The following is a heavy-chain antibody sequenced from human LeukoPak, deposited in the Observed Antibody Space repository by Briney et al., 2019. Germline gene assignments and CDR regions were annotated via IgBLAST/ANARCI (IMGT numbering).Heavy chain of an antibody. CDR3: AREKYGDYVGYYGMDV. J-gene: IGHJ6*02. D-gene: IGHD4-17*01. CDR2: INPNSGGT. V-gene: IGHV1-2*02. Sequence: ASVKVSCKASGYTFTGYYMHWVRQAHGQGLEWMGWINPNSGGTNYAQKFQGRVTMTRDTSISTAYMELSRLRSDDTAVYYCAREKYGDYVGYYGMDVWGQGTTVTVSS. CDR1: GYTFTGYY.